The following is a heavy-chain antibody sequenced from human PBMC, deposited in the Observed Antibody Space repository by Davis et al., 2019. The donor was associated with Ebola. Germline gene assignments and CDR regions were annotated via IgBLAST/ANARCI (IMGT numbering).Heavy chain of an antibody. Sequence: SETLSLTCAVYGGSFSGYYWSWIRQPPGKGLEWIGEINHSGSTNYNPSLKSRVTISVDTSKNQFSLKLSSVTAADTAVYYCARGSWYPGLHYFDYWGQGTLVTVSS. CDR2: INHSGST. D-gene: IGHD6-13*01. CDR1: GGSFSGYY. J-gene: IGHJ4*02. CDR3: ARGSWYPGLHYFDY. V-gene: IGHV4-34*01.